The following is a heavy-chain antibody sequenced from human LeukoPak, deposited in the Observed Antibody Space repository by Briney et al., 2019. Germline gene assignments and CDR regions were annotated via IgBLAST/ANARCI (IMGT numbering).Heavy chain of an antibody. CDR2: FDPEDGET. J-gene: IGHJ4*02. D-gene: IGHD3-9*01. Sequence: ASVKVSCKVSGYTLTELSMHWVRQAPGKGLEWMGGFDPEDGETIYAQKFQGRVTMTEDTPTDTAYMELSSLRSEDTAVYYCATSTPDPDYDILTGYFIFDYWGQGTLVTVSS. CDR1: GYTLTELS. CDR3: ATSTPDPDYDILTGYFIFDY. V-gene: IGHV1-24*01.